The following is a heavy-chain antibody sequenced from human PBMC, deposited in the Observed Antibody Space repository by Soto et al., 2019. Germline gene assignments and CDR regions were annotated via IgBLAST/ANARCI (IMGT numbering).Heavy chain of an antibody. CDR2: INWDNNE. CDR3: ARIPHYSDSYYMDY. Sequence: SGPTLVNPTQTLTLTCTFSGFSLSTLGTCVAWIRQPPGKALEWLALINWDNNEYYSTSLKTRLTISRDTSKNQVALTMTNVDPVDTATYYCARIPHYSDSYYMDYWGQGTLVTVSS. V-gene: IGHV2-70*01. D-gene: IGHD2-21*01. CDR1: GFSLSTLGTC. J-gene: IGHJ4*02.